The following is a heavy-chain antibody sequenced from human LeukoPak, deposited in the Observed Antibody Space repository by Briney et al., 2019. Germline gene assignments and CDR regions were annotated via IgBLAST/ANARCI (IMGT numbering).Heavy chain of an antibody. CDR1: GFTFSSYW. Sequence: PGGSLRLSCAASGFTFSSYWMHWVRQAPGKGLVWVAHINSDGSSANYADSVKGRFTISRDFAKNALFLQMNSLRAEDTAVYHCAREWSGYIDYWGQGTLVTVSS. D-gene: IGHD3-3*01. CDR2: INSDGSSA. J-gene: IGHJ4*02. V-gene: IGHV3-74*01. CDR3: AREWSGYIDY.